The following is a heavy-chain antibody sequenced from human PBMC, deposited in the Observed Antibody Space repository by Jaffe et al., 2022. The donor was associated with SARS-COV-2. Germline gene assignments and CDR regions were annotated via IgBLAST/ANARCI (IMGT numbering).Heavy chain of an antibody. D-gene: IGHD2-2*01. CDR2: IYYSGST. J-gene: IGHJ4*02. Sequence: QVQLQESGPGLVKPSETLSLTCTVSGGSISSYYWSWIRQPPGKGLEWIGYIYYSGSTNYNPSLKSRVTISVDTSKNQFSLKLSSVTAADTAVYYCARDLVVPPSHYFDYWGQGTLVTVSS. CDR1: GGSISSYY. CDR3: ARDLVVPPSHYFDY. V-gene: IGHV4-59*01.